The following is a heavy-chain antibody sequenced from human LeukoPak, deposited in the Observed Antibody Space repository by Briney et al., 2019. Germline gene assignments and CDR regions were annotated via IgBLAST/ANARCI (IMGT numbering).Heavy chain of an antibody. CDR3: TKRRGCSGSSCYSDY. Sequence: GGSLRLSCAASGFTFSSYAMSWVRQAPGKGLEWVSTISGSGGSTYYADSVKGRFTVSRDNSKNTLYLQMNSLRAEGTAVYYCTKRRGCSGSSCYSDYWGQGTLVTVPS. D-gene: IGHD2-15*01. V-gene: IGHV3-23*01. J-gene: IGHJ4*02. CDR2: ISGSGGST. CDR1: GFTFSSYA.